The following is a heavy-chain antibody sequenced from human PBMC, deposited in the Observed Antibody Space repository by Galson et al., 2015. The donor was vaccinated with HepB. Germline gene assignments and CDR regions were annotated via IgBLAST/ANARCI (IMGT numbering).Heavy chain of an antibody. CDR2: INPSGGST. J-gene: IGHJ5*02. D-gene: IGHD6-19*01. CDR1: GYTFTSYY. CDR3: ARDGGAVAAMNWFDP. V-gene: IGHV1-46*01. Sequence: SVKVSCKASGYTFTSYYMHWVRQAPGQGLEWMGIINPSGGSTSYAQKFQGRVTMTRDTSTSTVYMELSSLRSEDTAVYYCARDGGAVAAMNWFDPWGQGTLVTVSS.